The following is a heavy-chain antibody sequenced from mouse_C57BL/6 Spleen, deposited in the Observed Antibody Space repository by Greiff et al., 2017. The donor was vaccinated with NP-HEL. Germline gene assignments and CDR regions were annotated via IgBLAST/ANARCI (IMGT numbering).Heavy chain of an antibody. J-gene: IGHJ1*03. D-gene: IGHD1-1*01. CDR1: GYTFTSYW. Sequence: QVQLRQPGAELVKPGASVKMSCKASGYTFTSYWITWVKQRPGQGLEWIGDIYPGSGSTNYNEKFKSKATLTVDTSSSTAYMQLSSLTSEDSAVYYCARAPFITTVDWYFDVWGTGTTVTVSS. CDR3: ARAPFITTVDWYFDV. V-gene: IGHV1-55*01. CDR2: IYPGSGST.